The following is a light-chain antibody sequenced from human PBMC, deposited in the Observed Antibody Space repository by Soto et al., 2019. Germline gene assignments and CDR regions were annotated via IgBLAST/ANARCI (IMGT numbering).Light chain of an antibody. CDR1: QSINLY. CDR3: QQSYRSPYT. V-gene: IGKV1-39*01. J-gene: IGKJ2*01. CDR2: GAS. Sequence: IQLTQSPSSLSASVGDSVTVTCRASQSINLYLNWYQQKPGKAPTLLIYGASTLQSVVPSRFSGGGSRTDFTLTISSLQTEDFATYYGQQSYRSPYTFGQGTKLEI.